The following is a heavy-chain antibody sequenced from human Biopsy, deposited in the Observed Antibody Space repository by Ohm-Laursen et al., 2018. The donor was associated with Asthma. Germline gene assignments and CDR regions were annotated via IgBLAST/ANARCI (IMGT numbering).Heavy chain of an antibody. V-gene: IGHV1-69*01. CDR2: IMTVFGTT. J-gene: IGHJ6*02. D-gene: IGHD6-19*01. Sequence: GSSVKVSCKAPGGTFSNFAISWVRQAPGQGLEWLGGIMTVFGTTNYAQKFQGRVTITADESTSTAYMEVTSLRSEDTAIYYCARCQVGYSSGWSLLLKKIYYSGMDVRGQGTAATVSS. CDR1: GGTFSNFA. CDR3: ARCQVGYSSGWSLLLKKIYYSGMDV.